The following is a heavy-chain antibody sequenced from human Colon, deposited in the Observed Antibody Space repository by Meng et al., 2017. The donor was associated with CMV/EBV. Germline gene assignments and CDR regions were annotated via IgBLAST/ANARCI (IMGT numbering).Heavy chain of an antibody. CDR1: GGTFSSYA. CDR2: IIPIFGTA. D-gene: IGHD5-12*01. Sequence: SVKVSCKASGGTFSSYAISWVRQAPGQGLEWMGGIIPIFGTANYAQKFQGRVTITTDESTSTAYMELSSLRSEDTAVYYCASRGVFTGDDRWEYYYGMDVWGQGTTVTVSS. CDR3: ASRGVFTGDDRWEYYYGMDV. V-gene: IGHV1-69*05. J-gene: IGHJ6*02.